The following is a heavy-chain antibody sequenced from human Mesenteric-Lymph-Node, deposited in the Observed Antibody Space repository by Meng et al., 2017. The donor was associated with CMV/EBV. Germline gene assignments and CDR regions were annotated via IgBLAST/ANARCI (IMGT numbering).Heavy chain of an antibody. CDR1: GFTFSSYS. V-gene: IGHV3-21*01. CDR2: ISSSSSYI. CDR3: ARDPEPAATH. Sequence: GESLKISCAASGFTFSSYSMNWVRQAPGKGLEWVSSISSSSSYIYYADSVKGRFTISRDNAKNSLYLQMNSLRAEDTAVYYCARDPEPAATHWGQGTLGTVSS. J-gene: IGHJ4*02. D-gene: IGHD2-2*01.